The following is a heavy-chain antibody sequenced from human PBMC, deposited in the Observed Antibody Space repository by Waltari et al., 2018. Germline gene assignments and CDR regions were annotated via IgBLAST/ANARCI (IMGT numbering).Heavy chain of an antibody. CDR3: ARAPGRYYGSGSYYNY. V-gene: IGHV3-7*04. D-gene: IGHD3-10*01. CDR1: GFTFSSYW. J-gene: IGHJ4*02. CDR2: IKQDGSEK. Sequence: EVQLVESGGGLVQPGGSLRLSCAASGFTFSSYWMSWVRQAPGKGLEWVANIKQDGSEKYYVDSVKGRFTISRDNAKNSLYLQMNSLRAEDTAVYYCARAPGRYYGSGSYYNYWGQGTLVTVSS.